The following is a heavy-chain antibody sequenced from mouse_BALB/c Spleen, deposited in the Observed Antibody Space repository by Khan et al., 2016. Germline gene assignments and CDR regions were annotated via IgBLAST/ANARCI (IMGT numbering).Heavy chain of an antibody. J-gene: IGHJ2*01. D-gene: IGHD2-4*01. CDR1: GYSITSDYA. V-gene: IGHV3-2*02. CDR2: ISYSDST. Sequence: EVQLQESGPGLVKPSQSLSLTCTVTGYSITSDYAWNWIRQFPGNKLEWMGYISYSDSTNYNPSLKSRISITRDTSKNQFFLQLNSVTTEDTATYYGARGMITTCDYWGQGTTLTVSS. CDR3: ARGMITTCDY.